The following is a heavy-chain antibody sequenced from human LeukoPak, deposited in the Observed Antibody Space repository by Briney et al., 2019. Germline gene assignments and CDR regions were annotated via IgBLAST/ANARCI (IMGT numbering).Heavy chain of an antibody. D-gene: IGHD4-23*01. J-gene: IGHJ4*02. CDR1: GFTVSSNY. CDR2: IYSGGST. CDR3: ARGPTVVKGSLDY. Sequence: GGSLRLSCAASGFTVSSNYMSWVRQAPGKVLEWVSVIYSGGSTYYADSVKGRFTISRDNSKNTLYLQMNSLRAEDTAVYYCARGPTVVKGSLDYWGQGTLVTVSS. V-gene: IGHV3-53*01.